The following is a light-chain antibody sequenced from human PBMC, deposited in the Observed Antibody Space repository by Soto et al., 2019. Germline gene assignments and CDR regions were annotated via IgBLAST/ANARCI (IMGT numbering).Light chain of an antibody. CDR2: LNSDGSH. V-gene: IGLV4-69*01. J-gene: IGLJ1*01. Sequence: QPVLTQSPSASASLGASVKLTCTLSSGHSSYAIAWHQQQPEKGPRYLMKLNSDGSHSKGDGIPDRFSGSSSGAERYLIISGPQSEDEADYYCQTWGTGIHVFGTGTKVTVL. CDR1: SGHSSYA. CDR3: QTWGTGIHV.